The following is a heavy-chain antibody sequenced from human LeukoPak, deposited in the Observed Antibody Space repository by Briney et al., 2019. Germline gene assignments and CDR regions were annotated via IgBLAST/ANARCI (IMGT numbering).Heavy chain of an antibody. Sequence: SAETLCLTCTVSGGYTGSHYWSWIRQPAGKGLEWIGRISPSGTTHYNPSLGSRVTMSVDTSNNYFSLRLSSVTAADTAVYYCARDFYASGFYFWFDPWGQGILVPVSS. J-gene: IGHJ5*02. V-gene: IGHV4-4*07. CDR3: ARDFYASGFYFWFDP. D-gene: IGHD2/OR15-2a*01. CDR2: ISPSGTT. CDR1: GGYTGSHY.